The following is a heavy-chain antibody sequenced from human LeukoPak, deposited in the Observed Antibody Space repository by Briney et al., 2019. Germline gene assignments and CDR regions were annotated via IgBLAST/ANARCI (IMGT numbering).Heavy chain of an antibody. CDR2: INPNNGGT. J-gene: IGHJ5*02. D-gene: IGHD3-3*01. V-gene: IGHV1-2*02. Sequence: ASVKVSCKASGYTFTGYYMHWVRQAPGQGHEWMGWINPNNGGTKYAQKFQGRVTMTRDTSVSTVYMELSRLRSDDTAVYYCARDRDPNYDFWSVPMRFDPWGQGTLVTVSS. CDR1: GYTFTGYY. CDR3: ARDRDPNYDFWSVPMRFDP.